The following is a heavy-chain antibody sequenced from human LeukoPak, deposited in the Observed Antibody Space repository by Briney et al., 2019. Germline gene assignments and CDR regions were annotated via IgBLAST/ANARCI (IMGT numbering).Heavy chain of an antibody. J-gene: IGHJ5*02. V-gene: IGHV3-11*01. CDR2: ISDSGTNI. CDR3: ARLFDGSLDP. D-gene: IGHD1-26*01. CDR1: GLTFSDYY. Sequence: PGGSLRLSCVASGLTFSDYYMSWIRQAPGKGLERVSYISDSGTNIYYTDSVKGRFTISRDNAKNSVYLQMNSLRAEDTALYYCARLFDGSLDPWGQGTLVTVSS.